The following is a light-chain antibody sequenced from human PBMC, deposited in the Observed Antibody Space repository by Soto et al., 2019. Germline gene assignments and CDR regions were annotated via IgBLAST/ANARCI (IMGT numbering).Light chain of an antibody. J-gene: IGKJ1*01. CDR2: AAS. CDR3: GQHKSYAWT. Sequence: DIQMTQSPSSLSASVGDRVTITCRASQGISNDLGWYQQIPGKASKRLIYAASSLHSGVPSRFTGSGSVTEFPLTISNLQPDDFATYYCGQHKSYAWTFGQGTKVEIK. CDR1: QGISND. V-gene: IGKV1-17*02.